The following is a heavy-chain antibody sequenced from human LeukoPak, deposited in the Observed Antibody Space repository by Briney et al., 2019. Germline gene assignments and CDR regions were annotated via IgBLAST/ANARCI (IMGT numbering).Heavy chain of an antibody. CDR3: ARDNRDFWSGPAMDV. V-gene: IGHV4-30-2*01. Sequence: SETLSLTCAVSGDSISSGGYSWSWIRQPPGKGLEWIGYIYHSGSTYYNPSLKSRVTISVDRSKNQFPLNLSSATAADTAVYYCARDNRDFWSGPAMDVWGQGTTVTVSS. D-gene: IGHD3-3*01. J-gene: IGHJ6*02. CDR1: GDSISSGGYS. CDR2: IYHSGST.